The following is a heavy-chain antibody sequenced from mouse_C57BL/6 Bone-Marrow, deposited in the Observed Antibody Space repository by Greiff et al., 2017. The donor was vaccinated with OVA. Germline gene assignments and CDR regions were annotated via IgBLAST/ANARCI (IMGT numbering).Heavy chain of an antibody. Sequence: ESEPGLVKPSQSLSLTCSVTGYSITSGYYWNWIRQFPGNKLEWMGYISYDGSNNYNPSLKNRISITRDTSKNQFFLKLNSVTTEDTATYYCAGCYFDYWGQGTTLTVSS. CDR3: AGCYFDY. V-gene: IGHV3-6*01. J-gene: IGHJ2*01. CDR1: GYSITSGYY. D-gene: IGHD3-3*01. CDR2: ISYDGSN.